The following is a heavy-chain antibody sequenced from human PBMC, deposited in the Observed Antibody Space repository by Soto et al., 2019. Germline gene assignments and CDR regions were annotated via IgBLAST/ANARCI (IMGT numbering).Heavy chain of an antibody. J-gene: IGHJ4*02. V-gene: IGHV4-30-4*01. Sequence: QVQLQESGPGLVKPSQTLSLTCTVSGGSISSGDYYWSWIRQPPGKGLEWIGNIYYSGSTYYNPSLKSRVTISVDTSKNQFSLNLSSVTAADTAVYYCARDRAYTSGYYYYFDYWGQGTLVTVSS. D-gene: IGHD3-22*01. CDR1: GGSISSGDYY. CDR2: IYYSGST. CDR3: ARDRAYTSGYYYYFDY.